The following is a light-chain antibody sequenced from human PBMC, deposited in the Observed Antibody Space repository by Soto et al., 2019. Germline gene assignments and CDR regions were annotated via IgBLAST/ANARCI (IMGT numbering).Light chain of an antibody. Sequence: QSALTQPASVSGSPGQSITISCTGTSSDVGSYNLVSWYQHHPGKAPKLMIYEVSKRRSGVSNRLSGSKSGNTASLTNSGLQAEDEADYYCCSYAGSSTWVFGGGTKVTVL. V-gene: IGLV2-23*02. CDR3: CSYAGSSTWV. J-gene: IGLJ3*02. CDR2: EVS. CDR1: SSDVGSYNL.